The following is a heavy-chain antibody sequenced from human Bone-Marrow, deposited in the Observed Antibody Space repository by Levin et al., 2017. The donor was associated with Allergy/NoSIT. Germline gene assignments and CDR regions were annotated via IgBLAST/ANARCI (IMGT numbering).Heavy chain of an antibody. Sequence: GASVKVSCRASGYTFSGNYIHWVRQAPGQGLEWVGRINPISGGTTYAQKFQGRVTMTRDTSISTAYMELKRLRSDDTAIYYCATDRDWNSLGEYYFDYWGQGTLITVSS. CDR1: GYTFSGNY. J-gene: IGHJ4*02. D-gene: IGHD1-7*01. CDR2: INPISGGT. CDR3: ATDRDWNSLGEYYFDY. V-gene: IGHV1-2*06.